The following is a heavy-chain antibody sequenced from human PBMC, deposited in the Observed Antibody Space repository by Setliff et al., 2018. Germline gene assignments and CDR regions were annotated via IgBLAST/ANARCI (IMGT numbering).Heavy chain of an antibody. V-gene: IGHV3-74*01. CDR2: IKSDGSST. D-gene: IGHD1-26*01. CDR1: GFSFGDYG. J-gene: IGHJ6*04. Sequence: PGGSLRLSCTASGFSFGDYGMSWVRQAPGKGLVWVSGIKSDGSSTSYADSVKGRFTISRDNAKNTLFLQMNSLRAEDTAVYYCARDSVRRMDVWGKGTTVTVSS. CDR3: ARDSVRRMDV.